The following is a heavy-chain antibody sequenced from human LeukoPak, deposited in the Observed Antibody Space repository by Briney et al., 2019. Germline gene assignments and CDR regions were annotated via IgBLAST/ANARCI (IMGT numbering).Heavy chain of an antibody. V-gene: IGHV4-38-2*01. CDR1: GYSISSGFY. D-gene: IGHD3-22*01. Sequence: PSETLSLTCAVSGYSISSGFYWGWIRQPPGKGLEWIGNIYHSWITYYNPSLKSRVTISVDTSNNQFPLKLSSVTTADTAVYYCARHGLSGSGYSQFDYWGQGTLVTVPS. J-gene: IGHJ4*02. CDR2: IYHSWIT. CDR3: ARHGLSGSGYSQFDY.